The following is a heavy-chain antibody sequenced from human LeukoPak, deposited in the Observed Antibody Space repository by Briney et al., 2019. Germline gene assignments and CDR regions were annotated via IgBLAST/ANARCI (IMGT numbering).Heavy chain of an antibody. Sequence: ASVKVSCKASGYTFTSYDINWVRQATGQGLEWMGWMNPNSGNTGYAQKFQGRVTMTRNTSISTAYMELSSLRSEDTAVYYCARGALSCRGGSCYSKQKRRTDYWGQGTLVTVSS. CDR2: MNPNSGNT. CDR3: ARGALSCRGGSCYSKQKRRTDY. CDR1: GYTFTSYD. J-gene: IGHJ4*02. V-gene: IGHV1-8*01. D-gene: IGHD2-15*01.